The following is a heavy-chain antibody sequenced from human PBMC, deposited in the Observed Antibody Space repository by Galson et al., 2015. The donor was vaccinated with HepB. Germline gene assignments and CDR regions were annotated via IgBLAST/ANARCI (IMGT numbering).Heavy chain of an antibody. V-gene: IGHV3-33*01. CDR3: ARGWVVEMATPNDY. CDR2: IWYDGSNK. CDR1: GFTFSSYG. Sequence: SLRLSCAASGFTFSSYGMHWVRQAPGKGLEWVAVIWYDGSNKYYADSVKGRFTISRDNSKNTLYLQMNSLRAEDTAVYYCARGWVVEMATPNDYWGQGTLVTVSS. D-gene: IGHD5-24*01. J-gene: IGHJ4*02.